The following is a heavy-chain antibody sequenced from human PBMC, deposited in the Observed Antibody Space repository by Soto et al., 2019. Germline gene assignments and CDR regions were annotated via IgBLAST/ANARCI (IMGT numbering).Heavy chain of an antibody. J-gene: IGHJ5*02. Sequence: EVQLLESGGDLVQPGGSLRLACVASGFTFNNYAMNWVRQAPGTGLEWVSTISDTGGTTYYADSAKGRFTISRDGFGHTLYLQRNSLGAGDTSVYYCAKGDFRPRKYHSTALSSWGRGTVVTVSS. D-gene: IGHD6-13*01. CDR2: ISDTGGTT. CDR1: GFTFNNYA. CDR3: AKGDFRPRKYHSTALSS. V-gene: IGHV3-23*01.